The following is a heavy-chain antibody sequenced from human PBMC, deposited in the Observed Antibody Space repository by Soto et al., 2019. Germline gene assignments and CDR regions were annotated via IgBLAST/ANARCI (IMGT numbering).Heavy chain of an antibody. CDR1: SNAW. CDR3: TTGTYKITFGGVFYYYYGMDV. V-gene: IGHV3-15*07. Sequence: SNAWMNWVRQAPGKGLEWVGRIKSKTDGGTTDYAATVKGRFTISRDDSKNTLYLQMNSLKTEDTSVYYCTTGTYKITFGGVFYYYYGMDVWGQGTTVTVSS. D-gene: IGHD3-16*01. J-gene: IGHJ6*02. CDR2: IKSKTDGGTT.